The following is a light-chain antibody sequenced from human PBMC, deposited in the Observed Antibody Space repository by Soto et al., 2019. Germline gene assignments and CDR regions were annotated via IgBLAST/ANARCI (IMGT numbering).Light chain of an antibody. V-gene: IGKV1-5*03. J-gene: IGKJ1*01. Sequence: DIQMTQSPSTLSASLGDRVTITCRASQSVSSWLAWYQQKPGKAPKLLIYKASTLKSGVPSRFSGSGSGTEFTLTISSLRPDDFATYYCQHYNSYSEAFGQGTKVDIK. CDR1: QSVSSW. CDR3: QHYNSYSEA. CDR2: KAS.